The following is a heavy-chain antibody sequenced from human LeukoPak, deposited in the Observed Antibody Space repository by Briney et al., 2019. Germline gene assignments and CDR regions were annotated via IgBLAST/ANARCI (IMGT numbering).Heavy chain of an antibody. J-gene: IGHJ4*02. CDR1: GFTFSSYA. V-gene: IGHV3-30-3*01. CDR2: ISYDGSNK. CDR3: ARDGVFGVVTLFDY. Sequence: PGGSLRLSCAASGFTFSSYAMHWVRQAPGKGLEGVAVISYDGSNKYYADSVKGRFTISRDNSKNTLYLQMNSLRAEDTAVYYCARDGVFGVVTLFDYWGQGTLVPVSS. D-gene: IGHD3-3*01.